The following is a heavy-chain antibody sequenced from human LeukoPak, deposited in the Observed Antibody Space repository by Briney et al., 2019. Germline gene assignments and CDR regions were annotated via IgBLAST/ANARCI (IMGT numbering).Heavy chain of an antibody. CDR2: IKEDGSER. Sequence: GGSLRLSCEGSAFIFSGHWMNWVRQTPGKGLEWVASIKEDGSERQYVDSVKGRFSISRDNTKGSLFLQLNSLRAEDTAVYYCAKAKKVQGPGHYFDYWGQGTLVTVSS. CDR3: AKAKKVQGPGHYFDY. J-gene: IGHJ4*02. CDR1: AFIFSGHW. V-gene: IGHV3-7*03.